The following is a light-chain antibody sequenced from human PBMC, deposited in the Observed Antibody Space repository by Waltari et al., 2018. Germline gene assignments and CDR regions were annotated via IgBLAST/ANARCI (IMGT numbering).Light chain of an antibody. V-gene: IGKV1-39*01. CDR3: QQSYSTPRT. CDR1: QSISSY. Sequence: DIQMNQSPSSLSASVGDGVTLTCRASQSISSYLNWYQQKPGKAPKLLIYAASSLQSGVPSRFSGSGSGTDFTLTISSLQPEDFATYYCQQSYSTPRTFGQGTKLEIK. J-gene: IGKJ2*01. CDR2: AAS.